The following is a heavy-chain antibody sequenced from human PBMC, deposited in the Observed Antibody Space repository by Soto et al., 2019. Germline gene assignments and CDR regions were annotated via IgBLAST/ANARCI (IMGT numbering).Heavy chain of an antibody. J-gene: IGHJ4*02. Sequence: PSETLSLTCAVSGYSISSGYYWGWIRQPPGKGLEWIGSIYHSGSTYYNPSLKSRVTISVDTSKNQFSLKLSSVTAADTAVYYCARDTPTYYYDSSGSHADYWGQGTLVTVSS. V-gene: IGHV4-38-2*02. CDR1: GYSISSGYY. D-gene: IGHD3-22*01. CDR3: ARDTPTYYYDSSGSHADY. CDR2: IYHSGST.